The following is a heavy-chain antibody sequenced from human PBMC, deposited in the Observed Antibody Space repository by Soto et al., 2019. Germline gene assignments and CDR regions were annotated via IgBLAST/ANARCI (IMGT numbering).Heavy chain of an antibody. CDR2: ISYDESNK. CDR1: GFTFSSYA. Sequence: GGSLRLSCAASGFTFSSYAMHWVRQAPGKGLEWVAVISYDESNKYYADSVKGRFTISRDNSKNTLYLQMNSLRAEDTAVYYCARDRITYSSARDYCYGMDVWGQGTTVTVSS. V-gene: IGHV3-30-3*01. D-gene: IGHD6-19*01. CDR3: ARDRITYSSARDYCYGMDV. J-gene: IGHJ6*02.